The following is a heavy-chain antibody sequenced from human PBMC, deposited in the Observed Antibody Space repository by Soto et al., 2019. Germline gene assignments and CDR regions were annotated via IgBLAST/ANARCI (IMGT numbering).Heavy chain of an antibody. V-gene: IGHV4-59*01. CDR1: GGCISSYY. CDR3: GSEGDDSRKYYYYGMDV. J-gene: IGHJ6*02. CDR2: IYYSGST. Sequence: PSGTLSLTCTVYGGCISSYYWSWIRQPPGKGQEWIGYIYYSGSTNYNPSLKSRVTISVDTSKNQVSLKLSSVTAADTAVYYCGSEGDDSRKYYYYGMDVWGQGTTVTVSS. D-gene: IGHD3-22*01.